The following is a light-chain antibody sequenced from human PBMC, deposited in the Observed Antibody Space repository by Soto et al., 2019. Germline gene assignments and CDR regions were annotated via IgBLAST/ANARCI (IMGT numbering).Light chain of an antibody. CDR1: SSDVGGYNY. CDR2: EVS. J-gene: IGLJ1*01. Sequence: SVLTQPASVSGSPGQSITISCTGTSSDVGGYNYVSWYQQHPGKAPKLMIYEVSNRPSGVSNRFSGSKSGNTASLTISGLQAEDEADYYCSSYTSSSTALFGTGTKVTVL. V-gene: IGLV2-14*01. CDR3: SSYTSSSTAL.